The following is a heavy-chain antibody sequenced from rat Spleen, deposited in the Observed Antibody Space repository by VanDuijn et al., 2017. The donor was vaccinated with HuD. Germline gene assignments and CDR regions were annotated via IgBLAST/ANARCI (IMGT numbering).Heavy chain of an antibody. V-gene: IGHV5-29*01. CDR1: GFTFSSYG. D-gene: IGHD1-6*01. J-gene: IGHJ2*01. CDR3: VYVYYGYFDY. Sequence: EVQLVESGGGLVPPGRSLKLSCAASGFTFSSYGMAWVRQAPTKGLEWVSTISHDGGRTYYRYSVKGRFTISRDDGKRTLYLQTDSLRSEDTATYYCVYVYYGYFDYWGQGVMVTVSS. CDR2: ISHDGGRT.